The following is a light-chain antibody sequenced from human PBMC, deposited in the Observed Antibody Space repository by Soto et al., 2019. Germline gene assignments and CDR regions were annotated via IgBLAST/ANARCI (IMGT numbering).Light chain of an antibody. CDR3: QESYSIPLT. J-gene: IGKJ4*01. CDR1: QSIASY. Sequence: DIQMAQSPSSLSASVGDRVTVTCLASQSIASYLNWYQQKPGKAPKLLIYGASSLQSGVPSRFSGSGSGTDFTLTISSLQPEDIETYYCQESYSIPLTFGGGTKVDIK. V-gene: IGKV1-39*01. CDR2: GAS.